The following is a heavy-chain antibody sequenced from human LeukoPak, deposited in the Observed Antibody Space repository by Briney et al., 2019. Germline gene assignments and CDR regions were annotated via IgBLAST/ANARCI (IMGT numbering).Heavy chain of an antibody. CDR2: IIPILGIA. CDR1: GGTFSSYA. CDR3: ARTRRRGSGSYFPFDY. V-gene: IGHV1-69*04. Sequence: SVKVSCKASGGTFSSYAISWVRQAPGQGLEWMGRIIPILGIANYAQKFQGRATITADKSTSTAYMELSSLRSEDTAVYYCARTRRRGSGSYFPFDYWGQGTLVTVSS. J-gene: IGHJ4*02. D-gene: IGHD3-10*01.